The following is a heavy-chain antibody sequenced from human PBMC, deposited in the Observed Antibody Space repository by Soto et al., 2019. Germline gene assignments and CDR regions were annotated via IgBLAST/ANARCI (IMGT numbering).Heavy chain of an antibody. Sequence: EVQLVESGGGLVQPGGSLRLSCAASGFTFSSYWMHWVRQVPGKGLVWVSRINRDGTVANYADSVKGRFTISRDNAKNMQYLQMNSLRAEDTAVYYCGRGSGVADNWGQGVLVTVSS. D-gene: IGHD3-10*01. J-gene: IGHJ4*02. V-gene: IGHV3-74*01. CDR2: INRDGTVA. CDR3: GRGSGVADN. CDR1: GFTFSSYW.